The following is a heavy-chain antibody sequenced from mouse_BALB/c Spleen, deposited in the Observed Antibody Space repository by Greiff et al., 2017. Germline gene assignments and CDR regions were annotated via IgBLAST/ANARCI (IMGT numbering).Heavy chain of an antibody. CDR2: ISSGGGNT. V-gene: IGHV5-9*03. CDR3: YLGPGAY. J-gene: IGHJ3*01. CDR1: GFTFSSYT. Sequence: DVKLVESGGGLVKPGGSLKLSCAASGFTFSSYTMSWVRQTPEKRLEWVATISSGGGNTYYPDSVKGRFTISRDNAKNNLYLQMSSLRSEDTALYYCYLGPGAYWGQGTLVTVSA. D-gene: IGHD3-1*01.